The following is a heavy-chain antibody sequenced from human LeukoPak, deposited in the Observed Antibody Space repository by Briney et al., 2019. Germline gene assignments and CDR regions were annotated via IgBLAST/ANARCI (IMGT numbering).Heavy chain of an antibody. CDR2: IYYTGNT. CDR3: ARMGTGWDNWFDP. CDR1: GGFISSFY. J-gene: IGHJ5*02. D-gene: IGHD6-19*01. Sequence: SETLSLTCTVSGGFISSFYWSWIRQPPGKGLEWIGYIYYTGNTNYNPSLKSRVTISVDTSKNQFSPNLISVTAADAAVYYCARMGTGWDNWFDPWGQGTLVTVSS. V-gene: IGHV4-59*01.